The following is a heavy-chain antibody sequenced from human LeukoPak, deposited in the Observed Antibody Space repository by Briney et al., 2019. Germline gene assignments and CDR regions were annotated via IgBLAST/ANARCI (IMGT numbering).Heavy chain of an antibody. J-gene: IGHJ4*02. Sequence: PSGTLSLTCAVSGGSISSSNWWSWVRQPPGKGLEWIGEIYHSGSTNYNPSLKSRVTISVDKSKNQFSLKLSSVTAADTAVYYCARDTAPGSGSYSGSYWGQGTLVTVSS. V-gene: IGHV4-4*02. CDR1: GGSISSSNW. CDR3: ARDTAPGSGSYSGSY. D-gene: IGHD3-10*01. CDR2: IYHSGST.